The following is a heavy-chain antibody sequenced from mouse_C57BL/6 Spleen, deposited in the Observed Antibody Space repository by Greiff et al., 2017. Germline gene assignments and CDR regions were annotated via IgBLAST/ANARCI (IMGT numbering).Heavy chain of an antibody. D-gene: IGHD1-1*01. Sequence: EVQLQQSGPGLVKPSQSLSLTCSVTGYSITSGYYWNWIRQSPGNKLEWLGYISYDGSNNYNPSLKNRISITRDTSKNQFFLKLNSVTTEDTATYYCASERDYYGSSPNWYFDVWGTGTTVTVSS. CDR1: GYSITSGYY. CDR2: ISYDGSN. V-gene: IGHV3-6*01. J-gene: IGHJ1*03. CDR3: ASERDYYGSSPNWYFDV.